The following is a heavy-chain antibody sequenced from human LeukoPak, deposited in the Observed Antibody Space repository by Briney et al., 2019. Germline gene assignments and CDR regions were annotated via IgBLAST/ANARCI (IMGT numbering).Heavy chain of an antibody. D-gene: IGHD1-26*01. Sequence: GGSLGLSCAASGFTVSSNYMSWVRQAPGKGLEWVSVIYSGGSTYYADSVKGRFTISRDNSKNTLYLQMNSLRAEDTAVYYCARGGWELLFDYWGQGTLVTVSS. J-gene: IGHJ4*02. CDR3: ARGGWELLFDY. CDR1: GFTVSSNY. CDR2: IYSGGST. V-gene: IGHV3-53*01.